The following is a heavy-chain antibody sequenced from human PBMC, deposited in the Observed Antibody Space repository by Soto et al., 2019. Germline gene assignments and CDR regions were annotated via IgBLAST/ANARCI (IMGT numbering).Heavy chain of an antibody. CDR3: ARDQYSSGWYPNNPFDY. Sequence: LSLSCAASGFTFSSYSMNFVRQAPGKGLEWVSSISSSSSYIYYADSVKGRFTISRDNAKNSLYLQMNSLRAEDTAVYYCARDQYSSGWYPNNPFDYWGQGTLVTVSS. CDR2: ISSSSSYI. CDR1: GFTFSSYS. D-gene: IGHD6-19*01. J-gene: IGHJ4*02. V-gene: IGHV3-21*01.